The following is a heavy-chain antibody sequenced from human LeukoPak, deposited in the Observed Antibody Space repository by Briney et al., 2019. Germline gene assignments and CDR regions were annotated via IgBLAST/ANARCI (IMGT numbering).Heavy chain of an antibody. CDR2: ISWNSGSI. Sequence: GGSLRLSCAASGFTFDDYAMHWVRQAPGKGLEWVSGISWNSGSIGYADSVKGRFTISRDNAKNSLYLQMNSLRAEDTALYYCAKDFYDSSGFLDYWGQGTLVTVSS. CDR1: GFTFDDYA. J-gene: IGHJ4*02. D-gene: IGHD3-22*01. CDR3: AKDFYDSSGFLDY. V-gene: IGHV3-9*01.